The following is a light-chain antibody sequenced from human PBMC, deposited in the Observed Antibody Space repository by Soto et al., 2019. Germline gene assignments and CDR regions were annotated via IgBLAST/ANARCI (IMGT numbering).Light chain of an antibody. J-gene: IGKJ4*01. CDR1: QSVSSY. V-gene: IGKV3-11*01. Sequence: EIVLTPSPATLSLSPGERATLSCRASQSVSSYLAWYQQKPGQAPRLLIYDASNRATGIPARFSGSESGTDFTLTISSLEPEDFAVYYCQQRSNWPLTFGGGTKFEIK. CDR3: QQRSNWPLT. CDR2: DAS.